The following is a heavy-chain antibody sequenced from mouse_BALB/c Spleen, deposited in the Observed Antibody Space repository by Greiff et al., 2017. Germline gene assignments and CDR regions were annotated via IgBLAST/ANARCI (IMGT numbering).Heavy chain of an antibody. Sequence: DVMLVESGGGLVKPGGSLKLSCAASGFTFSSYAMSWVRQSPEKRLEWVAEISSGGSYTYYPDTVTGRFTISRDNAKNTLYLEMSSLRSEDTAMYYCARDWRKYGSWFAYWGQGTLVTVSA. CDR2: ISSGGSYT. CDR3: ARDWRKYGSWFAY. V-gene: IGHV5-9-4*01. D-gene: IGHD2-10*02. CDR1: GFTFSSYA. J-gene: IGHJ3*01.